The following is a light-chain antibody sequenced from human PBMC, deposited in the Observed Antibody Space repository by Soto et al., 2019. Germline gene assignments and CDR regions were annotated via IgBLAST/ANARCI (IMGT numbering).Light chain of an antibody. CDR2: DVN. J-gene: IGLJ3*02. CDR1: SSDIGGYTY. V-gene: IGLV2-8*01. Sequence: QSALTQPPSASGSPGQSVTISRTGTSSDIGGYTYVSWYQQHPGRAPRLIIYDVNKRPSGVPDRFSGSKSGNTASLTVAGLQVDDEADYYCSSYATSSTLVFGGGTKLTVL. CDR3: SSYATSSTLV.